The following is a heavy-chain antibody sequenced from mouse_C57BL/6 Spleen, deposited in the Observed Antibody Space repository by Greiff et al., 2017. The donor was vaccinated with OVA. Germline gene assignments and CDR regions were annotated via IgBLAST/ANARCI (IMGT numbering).Heavy chain of an antibody. CDR3: AKNYYYGSSHYAMDY. CDR1: GFSLTSYG. J-gene: IGHJ4*01. V-gene: IGHV2-5*01. Sequence: QVQLQQSGPGLVQPSQSLSITCTVSGFSLTSYGVHWVRQSPGKGLEWLGVIWRGGSTDYNAAFMSRLSITKDNSKSQVFFKMNSLQADDTAIYYCAKNYYYGSSHYAMDYWGQGTSVTVSS. CDR2: IWRGGST. D-gene: IGHD1-1*01.